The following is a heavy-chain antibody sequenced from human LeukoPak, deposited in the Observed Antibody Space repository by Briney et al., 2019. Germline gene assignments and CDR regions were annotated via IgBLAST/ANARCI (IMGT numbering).Heavy chain of an antibody. CDR1: GFTVSSNY. CDR3: AKGAYSGVWTFDS. D-gene: IGHD2-21*01. Sequence: GGSLRLSCAASGFTVSSNYMSWVRQAPGKGLEWVSVIYSGGSTYYADSVKGRFTISRDNSKNTLYLQMNSLRAEDTAVYYCAKGAYSGVWTFDSWGQGTLVTVSS. CDR2: IYSGGST. V-gene: IGHV3-53*01. J-gene: IGHJ4*02.